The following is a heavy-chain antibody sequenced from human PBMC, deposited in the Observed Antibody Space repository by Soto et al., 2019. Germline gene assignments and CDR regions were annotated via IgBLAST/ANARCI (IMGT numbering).Heavy chain of an antibody. CDR1: GGTFSSYA. D-gene: IGHD3-9*01. Sequence: GASVKVSCKASGGTFSSYAISWVRQAPGQGLEWTGGIIPIFGTANYAQKFQGRVTITADESTSTAYMELSSLRSEDTAVYYCARGLNXDILTGLDSYYYYYGMDVWGQGTTVTVS. J-gene: IGHJ6*02. V-gene: IGHV1-69*13. CDR3: ARGLNXDILTGLDSYYYYYGMDV. CDR2: IIPIFGTA.